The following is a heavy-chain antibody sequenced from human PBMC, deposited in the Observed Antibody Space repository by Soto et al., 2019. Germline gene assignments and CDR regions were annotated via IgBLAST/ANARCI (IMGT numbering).Heavy chain of an antibody. V-gene: IGHV4-30-2*01. D-gene: IGHD5-18*01. CDR2: IYHSGST. CDR3: ARLKGTAMVYFDY. CDR1: GGSISSGGYS. Sequence: SETLSLTCAVSGGSISSGGYSWGWIRQPPGKGLEWIGYIYHSGSTYYNPSLKSRVTISVDRSKNQFSLKLSSVTAADTAVYYCARLKGTAMVYFDYWGQGTLVTVSS. J-gene: IGHJ4*02.